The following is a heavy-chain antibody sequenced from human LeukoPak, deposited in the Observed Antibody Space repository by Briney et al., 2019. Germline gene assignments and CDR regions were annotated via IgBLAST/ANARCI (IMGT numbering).Heavy chain of an antibody. CDR1: GYTFTSYG. J-gene: IGHJ4*02. CDR3: ARSRKMGINCSGGSCYLVDY. D-gene: IGHD2-15*01. V-gene: IGHV1-18*01. Sequence: ASVKVSCKASGYTFTSYGISWVRQAPGQGLEWMGWISAYNGNTNYAQKLQGRVTMTTDTSTSTAYMELRSLRSDDTAVYYRARSRKMGINCSGGSCYLVDYWGQGTLVTVSS. CDR2: ISAYNGNT.